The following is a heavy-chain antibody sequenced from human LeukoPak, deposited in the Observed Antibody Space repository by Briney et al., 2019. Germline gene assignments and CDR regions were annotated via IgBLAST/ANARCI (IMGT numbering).Heavy chain of an antibody. CDR3: ARDQSYCTSSSCSNWFDP. Sequence: SETLSLTCTVSGGSISDYYWGWIRQSPGKGLEWIGYIYYSGSTYYNPSLKSRVTMSVDTSKNQFSLKLSFVTAADTAVYYCARDQSYCTSSSCSNWFDPWGQGTLVAVSS. J-gene: IGHJ5*02. V-gene: IGHV4-30-4*08. CDR1: GGSISDYY. D-gene: IGHD2-15*01. CDR2: IYYSGST.